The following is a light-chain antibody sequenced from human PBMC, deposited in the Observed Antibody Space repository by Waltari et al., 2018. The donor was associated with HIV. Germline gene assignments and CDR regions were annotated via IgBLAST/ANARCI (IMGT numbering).Light chain of an antibody. CDR1: TSNIGTNV. CDR2: SNN. V-gene: IGLV1-44*01. J-gene: IGLJ2*01. CDR3: ATWDDTPTGHVL. Sequence: HSVLAQPPSVSGTPGQRVTISCSGTTSNIGTNVVNWYQQVPGTAPKLLISSNNQRPSGVPDRFSGFKSGTSASLAINGLQSEDEADYYCATWDDTPTGHVLFGGGTKVTVL.